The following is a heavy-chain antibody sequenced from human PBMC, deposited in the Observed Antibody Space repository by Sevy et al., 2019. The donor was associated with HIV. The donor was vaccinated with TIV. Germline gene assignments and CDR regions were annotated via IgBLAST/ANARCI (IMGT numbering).Heavy chain of an antibody. CDR1: GFTFSIYG. CDR3: AKDLAYESSGYHDY. J-gene: IGHJ4*02. Sequence: GGSLRLSCAASGFTFSIYGMHWVRQAPGKGLEWVACIRYDGSTKYYADSVKGRFTISRDNSKNTLYLQMNSLRAEDTALYYCAKDLAYESSGYHDYWGQGTLVTVSS. V-gene: IGHV3-30*02. CDR2: IRYDGSTK. D-gene: IGHD3-22*01.